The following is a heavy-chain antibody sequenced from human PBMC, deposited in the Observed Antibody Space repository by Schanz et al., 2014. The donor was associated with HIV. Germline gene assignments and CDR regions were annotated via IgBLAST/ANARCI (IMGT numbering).Heavy chain of an antibody. CDR2: VYYSGHA. J-gene: IGHJ2*01. CDR3: VRLELSYWDFDL. Sequence: QMQLQESGPGLVKPSETLSLSCTVSGGSVITTGQHWSWVRQPPGKGLEWIGYVYYSGHAKYNPSLKSRVTISIDTSKNQFSLNLNSVTAADTAVYYCVRLELSYWDFDLWGRGTLVTVSS. V-gene: IGHV4-61*08. D-gene: IGHD3-3*01. CDR1: GGSVITTGQH.